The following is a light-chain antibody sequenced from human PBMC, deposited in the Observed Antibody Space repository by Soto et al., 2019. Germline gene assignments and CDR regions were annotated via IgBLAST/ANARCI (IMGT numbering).Light chain of an antibody. CDR2: GAS. J-gene: IGKJ2*01. CDR3: QQYNNWLYT. Sequence: MTQSPSSLSASVGDRVTITCRASQSISSYLNWYQQKPGQAPRLLFYGASTRATGVPARFSGSGSGTEFTLTISSLQSEDLAVYYCQQYNNWLYTFGQGTKLEIK. V-gene: IGKV3-15*01. CDR1: QSISSY.